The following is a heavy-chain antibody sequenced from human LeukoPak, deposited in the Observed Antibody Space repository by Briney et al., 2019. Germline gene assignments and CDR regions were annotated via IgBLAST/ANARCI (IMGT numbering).Heavy chain of an antibody. CDR3: AREYSGYDS. Sequence: GGSLRLSCAASGFTFSSYEMNWVRQAPGKGLEWVSYISSSGSTISYADSVKGRFTISRDNAKNSLYLQMNSLRAEDTAVYYCAREYSGYDSWGQGTLVTVSS. CDR1: GFTFSSYE. J-gene: IGHJ4*02. D-gene: IGHD5-12*01. V-gene: IGHV3-48*03. CDR2: ISSSGSTI.